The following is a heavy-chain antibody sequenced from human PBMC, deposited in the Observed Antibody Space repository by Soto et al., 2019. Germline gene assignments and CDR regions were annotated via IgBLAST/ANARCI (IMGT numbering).Heavy chain of an antibody. D-gene: IGHD2-21*01. V-gene: IGHV4-30-4*01. CDR3: ARQSIEASVSDWFDP. J-gene: IGHJ5*02. Sequence: SETLSLTCTVSGGSINNGGYYWTWIRQPPGKGLEFIGYIYYTGGTSYNPSLRSRLAFSMDTSKNQFSLSLTSVTAADTAVYYCARQSIEASVSDWFDPWGQGLLVTVSS. CDR1: GGSINNGGYY. CDR2: IYYTGGT.